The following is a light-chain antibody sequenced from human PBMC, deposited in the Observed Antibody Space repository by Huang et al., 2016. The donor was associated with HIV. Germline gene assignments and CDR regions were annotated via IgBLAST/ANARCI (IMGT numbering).Light chain of an antibody. CDR2: STS. CDR3: LQTYSTFS. V-gene: IGKV1-39*01. Sequence: DIQMTQSPSSLSASVGDRVTITCRASQSISTYLNWYQQRPGKAPTLLIYSTSSLPNGVPSRFSGSGSGTDFTLTISGLQPEDFATYYCLQTYSTFSFGQGTKVELK. CDR1: QSISTY. J-gene: IGKJ1*01.